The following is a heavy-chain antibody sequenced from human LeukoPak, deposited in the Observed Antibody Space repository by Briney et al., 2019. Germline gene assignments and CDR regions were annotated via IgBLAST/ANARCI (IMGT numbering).Heavy chain of an antibody. V-gene: IGHV4-59*01. D-gene: IGHD3-10*01. J-gene: IGHJ5*02. CDR3: ARATNVLLWFGELSGGTWFDP. Sequence: PSETLSLTCTVSGGSISSYYWSWIRQPPGRGLEWIGYIYYSGSTNYNPSLKSRVTISVDTSKNQFSLKLSSVTAADTAVYYCARATNVLLWFGELSGGTWFDPWGQGTLVTVSS. CDR1: GGSISSYY. CDR2: IYYSGST.